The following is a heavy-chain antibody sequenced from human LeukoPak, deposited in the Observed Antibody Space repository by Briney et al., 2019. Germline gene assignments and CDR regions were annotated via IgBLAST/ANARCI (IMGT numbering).Heavy chain of an antibody. D-gene: IGHD3-3*01. CDR2: INHSGST. J-gene: IGHJ4*02. Sequence: SETLSLTCAVYGGSFSGYYWSWIRQPPGKGLEWIGEINHSGSTNYNPSLKSRVTISVDTSKNQFSLKLSSVTAADTAVYYCARLLTETYYDFWSGQGSYYFDYWGQGTLVTVSS. CDR1: GGSFSGYY. V-gene: IGHV4-34*01. CDR3: ARLLTETYYDFWSGQGSYYFDY.